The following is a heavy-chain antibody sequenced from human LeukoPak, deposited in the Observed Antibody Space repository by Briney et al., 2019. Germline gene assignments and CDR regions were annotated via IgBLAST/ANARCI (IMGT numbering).Heavy chain of an antibody. Sequence: SETLSLTCTVSGGSIRGYYWSWIRQPPGKGLEWIGYIYYSGSTNNNPSLRSRVTMSVDTSKNQFSLKLSSVTAADTALYFCAGYFGDYVGYFGYWGQGTLVTVSS. D-gene: IGHD4-17*01. V-gene: IGHV4-59*01. CDR1: GGSIRGYY. CDR3: AGYFGDYVGYFGY. J-gene: IGHJ4*02. CDR2: IYYSGST.